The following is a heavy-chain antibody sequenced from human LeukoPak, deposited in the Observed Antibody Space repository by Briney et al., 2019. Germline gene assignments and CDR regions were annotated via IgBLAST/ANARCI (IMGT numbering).Heavy chain of an antibody. CDR1: GYSISSGYY. V-gene: IGHV4-38-2*02. CDR2: IYHSGST. CDR3: ARTPRDSSSWYHRYYFDY. Sequence: SETLSLTCTVSGYSISSGYYWGWIRQPPGKGLEWIGSIYHSGSTYYNPSLKSRVTISVDTSKNQFSLKLSSVTAADTAVYYCARTPRDSSSWYHRYYFDYWGQGTLVTVSS. D-gene: IGHD6-13*01. J-gene: IGHJ4*02.